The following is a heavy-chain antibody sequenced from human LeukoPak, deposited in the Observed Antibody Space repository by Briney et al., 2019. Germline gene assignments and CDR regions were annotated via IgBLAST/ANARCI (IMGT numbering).Heavy chain of an antibody. Sequence: SETLSLTCAVSVASISNYYWSWIRQAPGKGLEWIGYISTSGSTNYNPSLKSRVSISLDTSNNRFSLNLNFVTATDTAVYFCASPRTSYRYTFDYWGPGALVTVSS. J-gene: IGHJ4*02. D-gene: IGHD5-18*01. CDR2: ISTSGST. V-gene: IGHV4-4*09. CDR3: ASPRTSYRYTFDY. CDR1: VASISNYY.